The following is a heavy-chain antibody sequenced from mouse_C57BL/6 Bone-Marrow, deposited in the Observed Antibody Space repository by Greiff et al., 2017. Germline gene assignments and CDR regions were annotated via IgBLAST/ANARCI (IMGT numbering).Heavy chain of an antibody. J-gene: IGHJ1*03. D-gene: IGHD2-3*01. CDR2: IYPRSGNT. CDR1: GYTFTSYG. V-gene: IGHV1-81*01. CDR3: AGDGYYWYFDV. Sequence: VQLQQSGAELARPGASVKLSCKASGYTFTSYGISWVKQRTGQGLEWIGEIYPRSGNTYYNEKFKGKATLTADKSSSTAYMEIRSLTSEDSAVYFCAGDGYYWYFDVWGTGTTVTVSS.